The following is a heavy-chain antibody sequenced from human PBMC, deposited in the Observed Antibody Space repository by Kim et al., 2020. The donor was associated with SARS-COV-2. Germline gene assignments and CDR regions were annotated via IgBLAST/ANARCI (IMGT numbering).Heavy chain of an antibody. CDR2: IYHSGST. D-gene: IGHD3-22*01. CDR1: GGSISSSNW. J-gene: IGHJ3*02. V-gene: IGHV4-4*02. Sequence: SETLSLTCAVSGGSISSSNWWSWVRQPPGKGLEWIGEIYHSGSTNYNPSLKSRVTISVDKSKNQFSLMLSSVTAADTALYYWSSPRSYYYDSSGAPNDAFDIGGQGTMVTVSS. CDR3: SSPRSYYYDSSGAPNDAFDI.